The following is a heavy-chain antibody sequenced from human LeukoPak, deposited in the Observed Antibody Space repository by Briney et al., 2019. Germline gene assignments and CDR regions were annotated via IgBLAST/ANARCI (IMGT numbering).Heavy chain of an antibody. D-gene: IGHD6-19*01. CDR3: ARVVRFEQWLVLGAFDI. V-gene: IGHV1-69*06. Sequence: GASVKVSCKASGGTFSSYAISWVRQAPGQGLEWMGGIIPIFGTANYAQKFQGRVTITADKSTSTAYMELSSLRSEDTAVYYCARVVRFEQWLVLGAFDIWGQGTMVTVSS. CDR2: IIPIFGTA. CDR1: GGTFSSYA. J-gene: IGHJ3*02.